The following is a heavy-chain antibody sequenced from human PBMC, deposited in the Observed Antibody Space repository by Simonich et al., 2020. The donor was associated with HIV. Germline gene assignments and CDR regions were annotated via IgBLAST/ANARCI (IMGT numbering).Heavy chain of an antibody. V-gene: IGHV4-39*02. D-gene: IGHD2-15*01. CDR2: INHSEST. Sequence: QLQLQESGPGLVKPSETLSLTCTVSGGSISSSSYYWGWIRQPPGKGLEWIGEINHSESTNYNPALESRVTISLDTSKNHFSLKLNSVTAADTAVYYCTTSYCSGGTCYWYFDLWGRGTLVTVSS. J-gene: IGHJ2*01. CDR3: TTSYCSGGTCYWYFDL. CDR1: GGSISSSSYY.